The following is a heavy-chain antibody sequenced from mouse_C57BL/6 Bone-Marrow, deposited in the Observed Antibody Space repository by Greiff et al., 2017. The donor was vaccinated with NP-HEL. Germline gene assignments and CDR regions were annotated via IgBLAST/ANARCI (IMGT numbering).Heavy chain of an antibody. D-gene: IGHD1-1*01. V-gene: IGHV1-81*01. CDR1: GYTFTSYG. CDR2: IYPRSGNT. Sequence: VKLMESGAELARPGASVKLSCKASGYTFTSYGISWVKQRTGQGLEWIGEIYPRSGNTYYNEKFKGKATLTADKSSSTAYMELRSLTSEDSAVYFCARSYYGSSDYYAMDYWGQGTSVTVSS. CDR3: ARSYYGSSDYYAMDY. J-gene: IGHJ4*01.